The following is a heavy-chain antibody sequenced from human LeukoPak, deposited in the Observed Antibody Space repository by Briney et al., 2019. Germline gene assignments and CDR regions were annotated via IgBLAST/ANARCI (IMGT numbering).Heavy chain of an antibody. CDR2: IYSGGST. CDR3: AKGIAAAGIGAFDI. Sequence: PGGSLRLSCAASGFTVSSNYMSWVRQAPGKGLEWVSVIYSGGSTYYADSVKGRFTISRDNSKNTLYLQMNSLRAEDTAVYYCAKGIAAAGIGAFDIWGQGTMVTVSS. CDR1: GFTVSSNY. V-gene: IGHV3-66*01. D-gene: IGHD6-13*01. J-gene: IGHJ3*02.